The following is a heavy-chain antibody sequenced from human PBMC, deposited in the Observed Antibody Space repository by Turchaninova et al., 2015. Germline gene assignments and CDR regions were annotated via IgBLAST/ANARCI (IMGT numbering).Heavy chain of an antibody. J-gene: IGHJ4*02. V-gene: IGHV4-34*01. CDR1: GGSFSGCC. Sequence: QVQLQQWGAGLLKPSETLSLTCAVYGGSFSGCCGRWIRQPPGKGLEWSGEINQSGSTNYNPSLKSRVTISVDTSKNQFSLNLSSVTAADTAVYYCSLGYSGSYFFDYWGQGTLVTVSS. CDR3: SLGYSGSYFFDY. CDR2: INQSGST. D-gene: IGHD1-26*01.